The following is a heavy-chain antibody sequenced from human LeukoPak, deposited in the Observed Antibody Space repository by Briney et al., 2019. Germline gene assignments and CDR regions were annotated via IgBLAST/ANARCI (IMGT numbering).Heavy chain of an antibody. J-gene: IGHJ4*02. V-gene: IGHV4-34*01. CDR2: INHSGST. Sequence: SETLSLTCAVYGGSFSGYYWSWIRQPPGKGLEWIGEINHSGSTNYNPSLKSRVTISVDTSKNQFSLKLSSVTAADTAVYYCARQIRGSGWPFDYWGQGTLVTVSS. CDR1: GGSFSGYY. CDR3: ARQIRGSGWPFDY. D-gene: IGHD6-19*01.